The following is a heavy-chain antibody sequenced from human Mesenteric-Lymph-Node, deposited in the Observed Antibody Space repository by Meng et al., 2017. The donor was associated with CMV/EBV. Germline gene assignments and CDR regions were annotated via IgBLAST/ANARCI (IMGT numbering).Heavy chain of an antibody. CDR3: ARGHYYDSSGYQFDP. Sequence: GGSLRLSCAASGFTVSSNYMSWVRQAPGKGLEWVSVIYSGGSTYYADSVKGRFTISRDNSKNTLYLQMNSLRAEDTAVYYCARGHYYDSSGYQFDPWGQGTLVTVSS. J-gene: IGHJ5*02. V-gene: IGHV3-53*01. D-gene: IGHD3-22*01. CDR1: GFTVSSNY. CDR2: IYSGGST.